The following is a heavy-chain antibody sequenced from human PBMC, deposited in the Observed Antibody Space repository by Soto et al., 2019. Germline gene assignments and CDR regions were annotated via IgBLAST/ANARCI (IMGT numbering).Heavy chain of an antibody. CDR3: ATTKYVSGSYGPYDAFDI. J-gene: IGHJ3*02. Sequence: QVQLVQSGAAVKKPGSSVKVSCKASGGTFSSYAISWVRQAPGQGLEWMGGIIPIFGTATYAQKFQGRVTITADESTSTAYMELSSLRSEDTAVYYCATTKYVSGSYGPYDAFDIWGQGTMVTVSS. CDR1: GGTFSSYA. D-gene: IGHD3-10*01. V-gene: IGHV1-69*12. CDR2: IIPIFGTA.